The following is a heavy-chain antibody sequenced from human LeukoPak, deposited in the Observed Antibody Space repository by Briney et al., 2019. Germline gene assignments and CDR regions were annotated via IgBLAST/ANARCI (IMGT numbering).Heavy chain of an antibody. J-gene: IGHJ4*02. D-gene: IGHD6-19*01. Sequence: ASVKVSCKASGGTFSSYGISWVRQAPGQGLEWMGWINNYNGYAKYAQNFQGRIIMTTDTSTSTADMELRSLTSDDTGVYYCAKNISGGAVDYWGQGTLITVSS. V-gene: IGHV1-18*01. CDR3: AKNISGGAVDY. CDR1: GGTFSSYG. CDR2: INNYNGYA.